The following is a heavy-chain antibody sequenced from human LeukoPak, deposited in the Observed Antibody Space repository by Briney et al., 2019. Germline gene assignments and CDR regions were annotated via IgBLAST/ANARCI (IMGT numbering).Heavy chain of an antibody. CDR3: ATGTWLGNGY. CDR1: GFTFSSYW. V-gene: IGHV3-7*01. J-gene: IGHJ4*02. D-gene: IGHD5-24*01. Sequence: PGGSLRLSGAASGFTFSSYWMNWVRLAPGQGLEWVASVKEDGSEKHYVDSVKGRFTISRDNAKNSLYLQMNNMRVEDTAVYYCATGTWLGNGYWGQGTLVTVSS. CDR2: VKEDGSEK.